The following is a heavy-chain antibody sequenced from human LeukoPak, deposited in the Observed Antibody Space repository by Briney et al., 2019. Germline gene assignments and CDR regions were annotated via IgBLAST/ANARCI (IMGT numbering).Heavy chain of an antibody. V-gene: IGHV4-4*07. D-gene: IGHD5-18*01. Sequence: TLSLTCTVSGGSISSYYWSWIRQPAGKGLEWIGRIYTSGSTNYNPSLKSRVTMSVDTSKNQFSLKLSSVTAADTAVYYCARESDVDTAMADVAFDIWGQGTMVTVSS. CDR3: ARESDVDTAMADVAFDI. CDR2: IYTSGST. J-gene: IGHJ3*02. CDR1: GGSISSYY.